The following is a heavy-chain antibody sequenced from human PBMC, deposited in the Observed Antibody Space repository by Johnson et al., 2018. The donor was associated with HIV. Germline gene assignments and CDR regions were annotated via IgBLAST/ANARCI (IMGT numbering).Heavy chain of an antibody. CDR2: INQDGSDR. J-gene: IGHJ3*02. CDR3: AKDCVGVWWSRAFDI. D-gene: IGHD2-21*01. V-gene: IGHV3-7*03. CDR1: GFTFSNHH. Sequence: VQLVESGGGLVQPGGSLRLSCAVSGFTFSNHHMTWVRQAPGKGLEWVANINQDGSDRYYVDSVKGRFTISRDNSKNTLYLQMNSLRAEDTAVYYCAKDCVGVWWSRAFDIWGQGTMVSVSS.